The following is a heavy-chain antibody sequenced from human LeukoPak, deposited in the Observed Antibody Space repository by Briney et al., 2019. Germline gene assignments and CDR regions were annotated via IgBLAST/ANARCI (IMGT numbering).Heavy chain of an antibody. V-gene: IGHV1-69*05. J-gene: IGHJ4*02. CDR1: GGTFSSYA. CDR2: IIPIFGTA. D-gene: IGHD3-16*01. Sequence: ASVKVSCNASGGTFSSYAISWVRQAPGQGLEWMGRIIPIFGTANYAQKFQGRVTITTDESTSTAYMELSSLRSEDTAVYYCARECYDYVWGSTKSFDYWGQGTLVTVSS. CDR3: ARECYDYVWGSTKSFDY.